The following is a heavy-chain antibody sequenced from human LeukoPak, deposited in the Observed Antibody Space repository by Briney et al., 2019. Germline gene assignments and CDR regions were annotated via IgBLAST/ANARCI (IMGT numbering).Heavy chain of an antibody. CDR2: INPNSGGT. CDR3: ARDPGDRRLGD. D-gene: IGHD3-16*01. J-gene: IGHJ4*02. CDR1: GGTFSSYA. Sequence: ASVKVSCKASGGTFSSYAISWVRQAPGQGLEWMGRINPNSGGTNYAQKFQGRVTMTRDTSISTAYMELSRLRSDDTAVYYCARDPGDRRLGDWGQGTLVTVSS. V-gene: IGHV1-2*06.